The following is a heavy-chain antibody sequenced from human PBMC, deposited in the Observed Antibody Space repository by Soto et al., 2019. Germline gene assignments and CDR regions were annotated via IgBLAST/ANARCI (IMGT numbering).Heavy chain of an antibody. CDR2: MNPNSGNT. CDR1: GYTFTSYD. V-gene: IGHV1-8*01. D-gene: IGHD4-4*01. Sequence: ASVKVSCKASGYTFTSYDINWVRQATGQGLEWMGWMNPNSGNTGYAQKFQGRVTMTRNTSISTAYMELSSLRSEDTAVYYCARGSKSLYYYYMDVWGKGTTVTVSS. J-gene: IGHJ6*03. CDR3: ARGSKSLYYYYMDV.